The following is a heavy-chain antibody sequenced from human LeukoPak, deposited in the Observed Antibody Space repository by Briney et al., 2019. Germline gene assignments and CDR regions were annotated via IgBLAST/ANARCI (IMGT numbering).Heavy chain of an antibody. CDR1: GGTFSSYA. J-gene: IGHJ5*02. Sequence: SVKVSCKASGGTFSSYAISWVRQAPGQGLEWVGGVIPVFGTANYAQKFQGRVTITADEYTSTAYMELSSLRSEDTAVYYCARVPRITMVRGVPNWFDPWGQGTLVTVSS. CDR2: VIPVFGTA. CDR3: ARVPRITMVRGVPNWFDP. V-gene: IGHV1-69*13. D-gene: IGHD3-10*01.